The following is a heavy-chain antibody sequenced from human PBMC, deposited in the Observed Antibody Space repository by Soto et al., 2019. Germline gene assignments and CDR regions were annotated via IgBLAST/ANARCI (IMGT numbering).Heavy chain of an antibody. CDR1: GYSFTSYW. J-gene: IGHJ1*01. CDR3: ASTPIGDYAAEYFQH. CDR2: IYPGDSDT. Sequence: GEFLKISCKGSGYSFTSYWIGWVRQMPGKGLEWMGIIYPGDSDTRYSPSFQGQVTTSADKSISTAYLQWSSLKASDTAMYYCASTPIGDYAAEYFQHWGQGTLVTVSS. V-gene: IGHV5-51*01. D-gene: IGHD4-17*01.